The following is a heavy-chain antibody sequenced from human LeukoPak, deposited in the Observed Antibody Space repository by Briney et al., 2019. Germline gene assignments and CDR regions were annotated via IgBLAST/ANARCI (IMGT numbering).Heavy chain of an antibody. D-gene: IGHD2-2*02. J-gene: IGHJ4*02. V-gene: IGHV3-23*01. Sequence: PGGSLRLSCAASGFTFSSYEMNWVRQAPGKGLEWVSAISGSGGSTYYADSVKGRFPISRDNSKNTLYLQMNSMRGADTAVYYCAKQVVIVVVPAAILDWGQGTLVTVSS. CDR2: ISGSGGST. CDR1: GFTFSSYE. CDR3: AKQVVIVVVPAAILD.